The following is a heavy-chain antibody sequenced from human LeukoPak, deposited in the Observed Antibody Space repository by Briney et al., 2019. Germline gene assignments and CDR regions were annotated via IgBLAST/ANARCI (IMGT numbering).Heavy chain of an antibody. V-gene: IGHV3-23*01. Sequence: GGSLRLSCASSGFTFSSYAMSWVRQAPGKGLEWVSAISGSGGSTYYADSVKGRFTISRDNSKNTLYLQKNSLRAEDTAVHYCAKDRILQLWVWDYWGQGTLVTVSS. CDR3: AKDRILQLWVWDY. J-gene: IGHJ4*02. CDR1: GFTFSSYA. CDR2: ISGSGGST. D-gene: IGHD5-18*01.